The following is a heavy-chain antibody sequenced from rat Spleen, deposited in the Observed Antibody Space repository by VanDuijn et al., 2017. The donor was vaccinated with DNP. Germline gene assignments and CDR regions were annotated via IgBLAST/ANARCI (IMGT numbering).Heavy chain of an antibody. CDR1: RFTFSDYN. Sequence: EVQLVESGGGLVQPGRSLKLSCTASRFTFSDYNMAWVRQAPAKGLEWVATISYNGGTPYYRDSVKGRFTISRDNAQSTLYLQMDSLRSEDTATYYCARHRTIMPYYYAMDAWGQGASVTVSS. CDR3: ARHRTIMPYYYAMDA. J-gene: IGHJ4*01. CDR2: ISYNGGTP. V-gene: IGHV5-7*01. D-gene: IGHD1-12*01.